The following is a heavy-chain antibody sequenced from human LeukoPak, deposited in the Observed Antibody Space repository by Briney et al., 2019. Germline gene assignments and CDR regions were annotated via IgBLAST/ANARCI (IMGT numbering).Heavy chain of an antibody. Sequence: SETLSLTCTVSGGSISSGDYYWSWLRQPPGKGLEWIGYIYYSGSTYYNPSLKSRVTISVDTSKNQFSLKLSSVTAADTAVYYCARAYSSGWYWGWGQGTLVTVSS. J-gene: IGHJ4*02. V-gene: IGHV4-30-4*08. D-gene: IGHD6-19*01. CDR2: IYYSGST. CDR1: GGSISSGDYY. CDR3: ARAYSSGWYWG.